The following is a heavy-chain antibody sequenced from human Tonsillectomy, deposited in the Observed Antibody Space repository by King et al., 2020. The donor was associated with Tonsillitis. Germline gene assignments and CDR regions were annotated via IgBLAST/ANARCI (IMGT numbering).Heavy chain of an antibody. CDR3: AKGYSSSWYAGATWFDP. V-gene: IGHV3-23*04. J-gene: IGHJ5*02. CDR2: IGGSGGST. CDR1: GFTFSSYA. Sequence: VQLVESGGGLVQPGGSLRLSCAASGFTFSSYAMSWVRQAPGKGLEWVSAIGGSGGSTYCADSVKGRFTISRDNSKNTLYLQMNSLRAHDTAVYYCAKGYSSSWYAGATWFDPWGQGTLVTVSS. D-gene: IGHD6-13*01.